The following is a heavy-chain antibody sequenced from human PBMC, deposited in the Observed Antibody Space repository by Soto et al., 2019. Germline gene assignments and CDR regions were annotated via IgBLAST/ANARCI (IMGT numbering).Heavy chain of an antibody. V-gene: IGHV4-59*01. D-gene: IGHD3-10*01. J-gene: IGHJ6*02. CDR1: GGSISSYY. CDR3: ARVSEGEVRGVIGLYGYGDYYYYGMDV. Sequence: SETLSLTCTVSGGSISSYYWSWIRQPPGKGLEWIGYIYYSGSTNYNPSLKSRVTISVDTSKNQFSLKLSSVTAADTAVYYCARVSEGEVRGVIGLYGYGDYYYYGMDVWGQGTTVTVSS. CDR2: IYYSGST.